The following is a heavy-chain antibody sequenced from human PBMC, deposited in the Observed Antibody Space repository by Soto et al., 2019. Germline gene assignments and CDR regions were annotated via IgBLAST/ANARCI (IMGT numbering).Heavy chain of an antibody. J-gene: IGHJ6*02. CDR2: INPNSGGT. D-gene: IGHD3-10*01. CDR3: ARDRITMVRGATPSYYYGMDP. CDR1: GYTFTGYY. V-gene: IGHV1-2*04. Sequence: GSGKVSCKACGYTFTGYYMHWVRQAPGQGLEWMGWINPNSGGTNYAEKFQGWVTMTRDTSISTDYMELSRLRSDDTAVYYCARDRITMVRGATPSYYYGMDPWGRGTTVTVSS.